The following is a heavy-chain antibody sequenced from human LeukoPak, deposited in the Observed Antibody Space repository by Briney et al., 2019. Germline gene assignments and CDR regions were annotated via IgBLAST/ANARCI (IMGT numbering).Heavy chain of an antibody. J-gene: IGHJ6*03. D-gene: IGHD3-3*01. CDR1: GGTFSSYA. CDR3: ASPLRFLEWLPETYYYYMDV. V-gene: IGHV1-69*13. Sequence: GASVKVSCKASGGTFSSYAISWVRQAPGQGLEWMGGIIPIFGTANYAQKFQGRVTITADESTSTAYMELSSLRSEDTAVYYCASPLRFLEWLPETYYYYMDVWGKGTTVTVSS. CDR2: IIPIFGTA.